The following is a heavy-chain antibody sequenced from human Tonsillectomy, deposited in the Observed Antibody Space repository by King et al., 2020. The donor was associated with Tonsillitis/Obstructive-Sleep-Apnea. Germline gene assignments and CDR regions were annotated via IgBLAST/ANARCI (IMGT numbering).Heavy chain of an antibody. D-gene: IGHD2-8*01. CDR1: GFTFSNAW. Sequence: VQLVQSGGGLVKPGGSLRLSCAASGFTFSNAWMSWVRQAPGKGLEWVGRIKSKTDGGTTDYAAPVKGRFTISRDDSKNTRYLQMNSLKTVDTAVYYCTTGYCTNGVCYSPDYWGQGTLVTVSS. CDR3: TTGYCTNGVCYSPDY. J-gene: IGHJ4*02. CDR2: IKSKTDGGTT. V-gene: IGHV3-15*01.